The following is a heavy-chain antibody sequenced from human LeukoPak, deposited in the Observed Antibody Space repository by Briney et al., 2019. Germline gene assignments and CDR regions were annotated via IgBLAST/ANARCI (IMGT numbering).Heavy chain of an antibody. Sequence: GGSLRLSCAASGFTFSSYAMHWVRQAPGKGLEWVAVISYDGSNKYYADSVKGRFTISRDNSKNTLYLQMNSLRAEDTAVYYCARDWQLSFDYWGQGTLVTVSS. V-gene: IGHV3-30-3*01. CDR2: ISYDGSNK. D-gene: IGHD6-13*01. CDR1: GFTFSSYA. J-gene: IGHJ4*02. CDR3: ARDWQLSFDY.